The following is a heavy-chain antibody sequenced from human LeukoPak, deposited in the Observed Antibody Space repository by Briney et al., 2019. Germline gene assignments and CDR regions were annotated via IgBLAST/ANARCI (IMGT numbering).Heavy chain of an antibody. Sequence: GGSLRLSCAASGFIFSSYAMSWVRQAPGRGLEWVAFIQNDGSDNYYADSVKGRFTISRDNSKNTLDLQMNSLRAEDTAVYYCAKAREMTVRIVVIPDAFDIWGQGTMVVVSS. D-gene: IGHD3-22*01. CDR2: IQNDGSDN. J-gene: IGHJ3*02. V-gene: IGHV3-30*02. CDR3: AKAREMTVRIVVIPDAFDI. CDR1: GFIFSSYA.